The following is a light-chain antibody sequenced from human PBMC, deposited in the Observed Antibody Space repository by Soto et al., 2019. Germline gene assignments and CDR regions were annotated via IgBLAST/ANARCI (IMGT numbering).Light chain of an antibody. V-gene: IGLV2-14*01. Sequence: SGLTHPVSVSGTPGHSSAISCTGTSSDVGGDNYVSWYQQHPGKAPKLMIYEVSNRPSGVSNRCSGSKSDNTASLTISGLRAEDEADYFCGSYTSFSTYVFGTGSKVTV. CDR3: GSYTSFSTYV. CDR1: SSDVGGDNY. J-gene: IGLJ1*01. CDR2: EVS.